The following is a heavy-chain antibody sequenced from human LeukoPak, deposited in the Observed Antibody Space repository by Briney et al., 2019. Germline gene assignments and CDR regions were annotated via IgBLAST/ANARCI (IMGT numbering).Heavy chain of an antibody. Sequence: PSQTLSLTCTVSGGSISSGGYYWSWIRQPPGQGLERIGTLFCGRTTSYNPSLKSRVTISVDTSKNHFSLRLSSVTAADTAVYYCAGKGPPYFDITAYYPFDIWGQGTLVTASS. J-gene: IGHJ3*02. V-gene: IGHV4-39*02. CDR3: AGKGPPYFDITAYYPFDI. CDR1: GGSISSGGYY. CDR2: LFCGRTT. D-gene: IGHD3-22*01.